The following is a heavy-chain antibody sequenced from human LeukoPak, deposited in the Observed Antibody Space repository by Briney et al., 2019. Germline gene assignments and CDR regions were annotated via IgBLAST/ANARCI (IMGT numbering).Heavy chain of an antibody. D-gene: IGHD3-22*01. Sequence: SETLSLTCAVYGGSFSGYYWSWIRQPPGKGLEWIGEINHSGSTNYNPSLKSRVTISVDTSKNQFSLKLSFVAAADTAVYYCARGRLYYDSSGYYSRKGRNAFDIWGQGTMVTVSS. J-gene: IGHJ3*02. CDR3: ARGRLYYDSSGYYSRKGRNAFDI. V-gene: IGHV4-34*01. CDR1: GGSFSGYY. CDR2: INHSGST.